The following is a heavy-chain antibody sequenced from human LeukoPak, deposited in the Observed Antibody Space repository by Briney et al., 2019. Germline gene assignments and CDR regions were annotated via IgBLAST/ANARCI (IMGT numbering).Heavy chain of an antibody. CDR2: INAGNGDT. CDR1: GYTFTSYA. D-gene: IGHD2-15*01. V-gene: IGHV1-3*01. J-gene: IGHJ3*02. CDR3: ARRPAPQIFAFDI. Sequence: ASVKVSCKASGYTFTSYAMHWVRQAPGQRLEWMGWINAGNGDTKYSQKFQGRVTITRDTSASTAYMELSSLRSEDTAVYYCARRPAPQIFAFDIWGQGTMVTVSS.